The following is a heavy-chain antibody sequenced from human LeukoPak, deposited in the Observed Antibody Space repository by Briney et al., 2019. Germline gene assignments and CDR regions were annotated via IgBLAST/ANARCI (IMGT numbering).Heavy chain of an antibody. V-gene: IGHV3-23*01. CDR1: GFTFSSYA. CDR3: AKHLRSGWYYFDY. D-gene: IGHD6-19*01. Sequence: PGGFLRLSCAASGFTFSSYAMSWVRQAPGKGLEWVSAISGSGGSTYYADSVKGRFTISRDNSKNTLYLQMNSLRAEDTAVYYCAKHLRSGWYYFDYWGQGTLVTVSS. CDR2: ISGSGGST. J-gene: IGHJ4*02.